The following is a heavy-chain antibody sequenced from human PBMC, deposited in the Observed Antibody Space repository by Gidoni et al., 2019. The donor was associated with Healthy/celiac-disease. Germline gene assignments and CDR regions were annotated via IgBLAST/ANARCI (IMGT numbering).Heavy chain of an antibody. CDR2: IIPIVVTA. J-gene: IGHJ6*02. CDR1: GGTFSSYA. Sequence: QVQLVQSGAEVKKPGSAVKVSCKDSGGTFSSYAISWVRQAPGQGLEWMGGIIPIVVTANYAQKFQGRVTITADESTSTAYMELSSLRSEDTAVYYCAGIVVVTATSCYYYYGMDVWGQGTTVTVSS. CDR3: AGIVVVTATSCYYYYGMDV. V-gene: IGHV1-69*01. D-gene: IGHD2-21*02.